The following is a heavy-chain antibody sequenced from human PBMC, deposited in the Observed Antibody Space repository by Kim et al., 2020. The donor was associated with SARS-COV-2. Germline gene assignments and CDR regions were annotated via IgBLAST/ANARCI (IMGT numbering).Heavy chain of an antibody. V-gene: IGHV3-15*01. J-gene: IGHJ5*02. CDR2: IKSKTDGGTT. Sequence: GGSLRLSCAASGFTFSNAWMSWVRQAPGKGLEWVGRIKSKTDGGTTDYAAPVKGRFTISRDDSKNTLYLQMNSLKTEDTAVYYCTTDILIAVAGPRWFDPWGQGTLVTVSS. CDR1: GFTFSNAW. CDR3: TTDILIAVAGPRWFDP. D-gene: IGHD6-19*01.